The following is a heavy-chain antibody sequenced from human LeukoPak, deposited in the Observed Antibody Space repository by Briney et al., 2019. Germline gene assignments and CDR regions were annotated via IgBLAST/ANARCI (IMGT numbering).Heavy chain of an antibody. D-gene: IGHD6-19*01. J-gene: IGHJ4*02. CDR3: APAIAVAGTYY. Sequence: GGSLRLSCAASGFTFSSFSMNWVRQAPGKGLEWVSYISSSSSNIYYADSVKGRFTISRDNAKNSLYLQMNSLRPEDTAVYYCAPAIAVAGTYYWGQGTLVTVSS. V-gene: IGHV3-48*01. CDR2: ISSSSSNI. CDR1: GFTFSSFS.